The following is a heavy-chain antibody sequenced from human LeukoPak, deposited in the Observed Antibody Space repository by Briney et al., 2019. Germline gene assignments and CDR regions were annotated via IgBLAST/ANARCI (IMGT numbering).Heavy chain of an antibody. D-gene: IGHD6-13*01. Sequence: PGGSLRLSWATSGFTFSTYAMSWVRQAPGKGLEWVSTISGSGGNTYYADSVKGRLTISRAKSKNTLFSQMNSLRAEEPAVYYCAKTIAVYQSWFDPWGQGTLVTVSS. CDR3: AKTIAVYQSWFDP. CDR1: GFTFSTYA. CDR2: ISGSGGNT. V-gene: IGHV3-23*01. J-gene: IGHJ5*02.